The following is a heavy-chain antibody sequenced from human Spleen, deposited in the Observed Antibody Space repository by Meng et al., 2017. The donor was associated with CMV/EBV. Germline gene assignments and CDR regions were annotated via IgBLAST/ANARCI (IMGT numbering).Heavy chain of an antibody. Sequence: KVYCKASGYNFTAYYIHWVRQAPGQGLEWMGRINPNSGGTDYAQKFHGRVTVTRDTSISTAYMELSRLRSDDTAVYYCAREYNTGSDVWAQGTLVTVSS. D-gene: IGHD6-19*01. V-gene: IGHV1-2*06. CDR2: INPNSGGT. CDR1: GYNFTAYY. J-gene: IGHJ4*02. CDR3: AREYNTGSDV.